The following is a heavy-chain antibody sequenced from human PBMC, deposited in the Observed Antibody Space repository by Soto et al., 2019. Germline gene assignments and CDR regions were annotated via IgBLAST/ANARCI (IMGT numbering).Heavy chain of an antibody. CDR3: ARDLFMYSDYVGYGMDV. CDR2: IYYSGST. V-gene: IGHV4-59*01. J-gene: IGHJ6*04. CDR1: GGSISSYY. Sequence: SETLSLTCTVSGGSISSYYWSWIRHPPGKGLEWIGYIYYSGSTNYNPSLKSRVTISVDTSKNQFSLKLSSVTAADTAVYYCARDLFMYSDYVGYGMDVWGKGTTLTVSS. D-gene: IGHD4-17*01.